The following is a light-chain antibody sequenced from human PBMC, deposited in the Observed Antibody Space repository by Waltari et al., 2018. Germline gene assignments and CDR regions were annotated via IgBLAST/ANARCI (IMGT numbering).Light chain of an antibody. V-gene: IGLV3-1*01. CDR1: KLWAKY. CDR3: QAWDSSTNVV. Sequence: SYELTQPPSVSVSPGQTASITCPGDKLWAKYACWYQQKPGQSPVLVIYQDSKRPSGIPERFSGSNSGNTATLTISGTQAMDEADYYCQAWDSSTNVVFGGGTKLTVL. CDR2: QDS. J-gene: IGLJ2*01.